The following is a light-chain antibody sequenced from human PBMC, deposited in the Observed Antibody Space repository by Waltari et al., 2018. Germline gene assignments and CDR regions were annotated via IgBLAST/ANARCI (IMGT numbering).Light chain of an antibody. CDR2: EVI. CDR1: SSDIGSYNY. Sequence: QSALTQPPSASGSPGQSVTISCTGTSSDIGSYNYVSWYQQNPGKAPKLMIYEVIKRPAGVPDRFAGSKDGNTASLTVSGVQAEDEADYYCNSFAGRDTWVFGGGTKVTVL. V-gene: IGLV2-8*01. CDR3: NSFAGRDTWV. J-gene: IGLJ2*01.